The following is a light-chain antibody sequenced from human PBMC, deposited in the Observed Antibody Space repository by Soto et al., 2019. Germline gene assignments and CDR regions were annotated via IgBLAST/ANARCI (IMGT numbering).Light chain of an antibody. Sequence: DIQMTQSLSTLSASVGDRVTITCRASQSISSWLAWYQQKPGKAPKLLIYDASSLESGVPSRFSGSGSGTEFTLTISSLPPDDFATYYCQQYNSYPGTFGQGTKVEIK. CDR2: DAS. CDR1: QSISSW. CDR3: QQYNSYPGT. J-gene: IGKJ1*01. V-gene: IGKV1-5*01.